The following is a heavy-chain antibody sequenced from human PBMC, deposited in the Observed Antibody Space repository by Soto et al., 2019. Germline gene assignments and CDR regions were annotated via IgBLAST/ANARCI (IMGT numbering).Heavy chain of an antibody. CDR1: GFTFSSYG. D-gene: IGHD3-9*01. J-gene: IGHJ4*02. Sequence: QVQLVESGGGVVQPGRSLRLSCAASGFTFSSYGMHWVRQAPGKGLEWVAVIWYDGSNKYYADSVQGRFTISRDNSKNTLYMQRNRLRAEDTAVYYCARERAAYYDTLTGYYYPYFWGQGTLVTVSS. CDR2: IWYDGSNK. V-gene: IGHV3-33*01. CDR3: ARERAAYYDTLTGYYYPYF.